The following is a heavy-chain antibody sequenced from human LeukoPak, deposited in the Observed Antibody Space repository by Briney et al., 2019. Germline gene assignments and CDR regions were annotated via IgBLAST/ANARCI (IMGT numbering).Heavy chain of an antibody. D-gene: IGHD3-10*01. V-gene: IGHV3-73*01. CDR3: TRHGEGYYYYGLDV. J-gene: IGHJ6*02. CDR1: GFTFSGSA. CDR2: IKSKADNYAT. Sequence: SGGSLRLSCAASGFTFSGSAMHWVRQASGKGLEWVGRIKSKADNYATAYAASVIGRFTISRDDSKNMAYLQMNSLKTEDTAVYYCTRHGEGYYYYGLDVWGQGTTVTVSS.